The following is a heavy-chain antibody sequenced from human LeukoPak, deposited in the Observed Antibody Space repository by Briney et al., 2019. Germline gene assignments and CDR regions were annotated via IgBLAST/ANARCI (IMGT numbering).Heavy chain of an antibody. J-gene: IGHJ4*02. D-gene: IGHD3-10*01. Sequence: PSETLSLTCTVSGASISSSSYYWGWIRQPPGKGLEWIGSIYYSGSTYYNPSLKSRVTISVDTSKNQFSLKLSSVTAADTAVYYCAKDYYGSGSLFDYWGQGTLVTVSS. CDR1: GASISSSSYY. CDR2: IYYSGST. CDR3: AKDYYGSGSLFDY. V-gene: IGHV4-39*02.